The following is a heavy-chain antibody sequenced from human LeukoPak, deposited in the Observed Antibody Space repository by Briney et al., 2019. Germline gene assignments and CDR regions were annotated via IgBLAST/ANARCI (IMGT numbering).Heavy chain of an antibody. V-gene: IGHV4-34*01. Sequence: SETLSLTCTVSGGSISSYYWSWIRQPPGKGLEWIGEINHSGSTNYNPSLKSRVTISVDTSKNQFSLKLSSVTAADTAVYYCARGSPGWLFSWVNYFDYWGQGTLVTVSS. D-gene: IGHD3-22*01. CDR1: GGSISSYY. CDR2: INHSGST. CDR3: ARGSPGWLFSWVNYFDY. J-gene: IGHJ4*02.